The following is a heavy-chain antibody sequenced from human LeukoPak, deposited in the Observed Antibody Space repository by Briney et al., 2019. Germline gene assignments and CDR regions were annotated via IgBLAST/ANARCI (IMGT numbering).Heavy chain of an antibody. CDR1: GFTFSSYS. V-gene: IGHV3-21*01. Sequence: PGGSLRRSCAASGFTFSSYSMNWVRQAPGKGLEWVSSISSSSSYIYYAVSVKGRFTISRDNAKNSLYLKLNSMRAEDMAVYYCSRDRAAAGCNSWFDHWGQGTLVTVSS. CDR2: ISSSSSYI. CDR3: SRDRAAAGCNSWFDH. D-gene: IGHD6-13*01. J-gene: IGHJ5*02.